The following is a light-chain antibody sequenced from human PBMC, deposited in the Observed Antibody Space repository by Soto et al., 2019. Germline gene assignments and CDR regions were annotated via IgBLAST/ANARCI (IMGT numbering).Light chain of an antibody. Sequence: AIQMTQSPSSLSASVGDRVTITCRASQGIRNDLGWYQQKPGKAPKLLIYAISNLHSGVLSRFSGSGSGTDFTLTISSLQPEDFATYYCLQDYNYPRTFGQGTKVDIK. V-gene: IGKV1-6*01. J-gene: IGKJ1*01. CDR3: LQDYNYPRT. CDR1: QGIRND. CDR2: AIS.